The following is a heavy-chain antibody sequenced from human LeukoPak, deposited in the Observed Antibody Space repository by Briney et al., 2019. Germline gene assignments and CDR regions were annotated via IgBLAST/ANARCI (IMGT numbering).Heavy chain of an antibody. V-gene: IGHV3-30*18. CDR2: ISYDGSNK. J-gene: IGHJ4*02. CDR3: AKANGYNSGYFDY. Sequence: GGSLRLSCAASGFTFSSYGMHWVRQAPGRGLEWVAVISYDGSNKYYADSVKGRFTISRDNSKNTLYLQMNSLRAEDTAVYYRAKANGYNSGYFDYWGQGTLVTVSS. CDR1: GFTFSSYG. D-gene: IGHD5-24*01.